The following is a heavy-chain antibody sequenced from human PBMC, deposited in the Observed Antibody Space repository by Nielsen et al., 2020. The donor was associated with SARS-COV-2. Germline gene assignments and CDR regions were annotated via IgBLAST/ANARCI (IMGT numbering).Heavy chain of an antibody. Sequence: GESLKISCAASGFTFSSYSMNWVRQAPGKGLEWVSSISSSSSYIYYADSVKGRFTISRDNAKNSLYLQMNSLRAEDTAVYYCARVGGWSGYYNYYYYYGMDVWGQGTTVTVSS. D-gene: IGHD3-3*01. CDR3: ARVGGWSGYYNYYYYYGMDV. CDR2: ISSSSSYI. V-gene: IGHV3-21*01. J-gene: IGHJ6*02. CDR1: GFTFSSYS.